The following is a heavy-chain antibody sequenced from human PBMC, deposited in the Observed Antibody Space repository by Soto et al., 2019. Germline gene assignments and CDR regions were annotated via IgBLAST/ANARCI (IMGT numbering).Heavy chain of an antibody. CDR1: GASISSYY. V-gene: IGHV4-59*08. J-gene: IGHJ4*02. D-gene: IGHD6-13*01. CDR2: VYYSGIT. CDR3: ARLNIAAGTDY. Sequence: QVHLQESGPGLVKPSETLSLTCTVSGASISSYYWTWIRQPPGKGLEWIGYVYYSGITSYNPSLRIRVTISVDTSKTHFSLNLSSVTAADTAVYYCARLNIAAGTDYWGQGTLVTVSS.